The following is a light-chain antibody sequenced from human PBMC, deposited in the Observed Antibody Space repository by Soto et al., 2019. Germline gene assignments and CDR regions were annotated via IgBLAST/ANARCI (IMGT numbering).Light chain of an antibody. CDR2: DVS. CDR1: SSDVGGYNY. J-gene: IGLJ2*01. CDR3: SSYTSSSTRV. Sequence: QSVLTQPASVSGSPGQSITISCTGTSSDVGGYNYVSWYQQHPRKAPKLMIYDVSNRPSGVSNRFSGSKSGNTACLIISGLQAEDEADYYCSSYTSSSTRVFGGGTKLT. V-gene: IGLV2-14*01.